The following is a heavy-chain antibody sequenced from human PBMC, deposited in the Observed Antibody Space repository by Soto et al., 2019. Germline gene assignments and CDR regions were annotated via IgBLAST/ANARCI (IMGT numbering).Heavy chain of an antibody. D-gene: IGHD4-17*01. V-gene: IGHV3-33*01. J-gene: IGHJ4*02. CDR2: IGSDGRRA. CDR3: ARDDYYGDNGLDY. Sequence: QVQLVESGGGVVQPGGSLRLSCAASGFTFGRHGMHWVRQAPGTGLEWVAVIGSDGRRASYADSVKGRFTISRDNGQNTLYLQMNSLRAEETAVYYGARDDYYGDNGLDYWGQGTLVTVSS. CDR1: GFTFGRHG.